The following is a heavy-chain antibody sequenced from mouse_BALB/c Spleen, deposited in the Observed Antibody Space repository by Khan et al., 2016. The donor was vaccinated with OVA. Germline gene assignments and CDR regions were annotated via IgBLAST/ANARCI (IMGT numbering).Heavy chain of an antibody. CDR3: ARSNYYGCSLYAMDY. CDR1: GYTFTSYW. J-gene: IGHJ4*01. D-gene: IGHD1-1*01. CDR2: LGPGSGST. Sequence: DLVKPGASVKLSCKASGYTFTSYWIYWIKQRPGEGLEWMGRLGPGSGSTYYNEMFKDKATLTVDTSSSTSYIQLSSLSSEDSAVYFCARSNYYGCSLYAMDYWGQGTSVTVSS. V-gene: IGHV1S41*01.